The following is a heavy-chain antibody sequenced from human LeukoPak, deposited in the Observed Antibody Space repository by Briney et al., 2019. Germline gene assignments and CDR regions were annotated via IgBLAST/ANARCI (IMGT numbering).Heavy chain of an antibody. V-gene: IGHV3-21*01. D-gene: IGHD2-15*01. CDR2: ISSSSSYI. CDR1: GFTVSSNS. J-gene: IGHJ4*02. CDR3: ARDSDEYCSGGRCSAFDY. Sequence: GGSLRLSCTVSGFTVSSNSMSWVRQAPGKGLEWVASISSSSSYIYYADSVKGRFTISRHNAKNSLYLHMNSLTAEDTAVYYCARDSDEYCSGGRCSAFDYWGQGTLVTVSS.